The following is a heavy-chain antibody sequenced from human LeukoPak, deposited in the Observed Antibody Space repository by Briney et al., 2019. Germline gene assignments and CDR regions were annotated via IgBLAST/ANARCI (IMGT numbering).Heavy chain of an antibody. D-gene: IGHD1-26*01. CDR3: VKRATVGAPSPLFDY. Sequence: VGSLRLSCLSSGFTFSNYAMHWVRQAPGKGLEYISAITDNAYSTYYADSVKGRFTISRDNSKNTLYLQMSSLTPEDTAVYYCVKRATVGAPSPLFDYWGQGTLVTVSS. CDR1: GFTFSNYA. J-gene: IGHJ4*02. V-gene: IGHV3-64D*09. CDR2: ITDNAYST.